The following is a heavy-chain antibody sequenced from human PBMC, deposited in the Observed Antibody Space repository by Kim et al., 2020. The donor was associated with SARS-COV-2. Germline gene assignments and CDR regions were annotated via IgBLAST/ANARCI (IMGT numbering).Heavy chain of an antibody. CDR2: IWYDGSNK. Sequence: GGSLRLSCAASGFTFSSYGMHWVRQAPGKGLEWVAVIWYDGSNKYYADSVKGRFTISRDNSKNTLYLQMNSLRAEDTAVYYCAKDHAYYDILTGLDYWGQGTLVTVSS. D-gene: IGHD3-9*01. CDR1: GFTFSSYG. J-gene: IGHJ4*02. V-gene: IGHV3-33*06. CDR3: AKDHAYYDILTGLDY.